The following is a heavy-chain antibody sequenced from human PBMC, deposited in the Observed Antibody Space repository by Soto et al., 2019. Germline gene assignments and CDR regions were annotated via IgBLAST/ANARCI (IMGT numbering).Heavy chain of an antibody. CDR3: AHIVVAGLGYYFDY. CDR1: GFSLSSTRMA. V-gene: IGHV2-5*02. J-gene: IGHJ4*02. D-gene: IGHD6-19*01. Sequence: QITLKESGPTLVKPTQTLTLTCTFSGFSLSSTRMAVGWIRQPPGKALEWLALIYWDDDKRYSPFLKSRHTITKDTSKNQVVLTMSNMDPVDTARYYCAHIVVAGLGYYFDYWGQGTLVTVSS. CDR2: IYWDDDK.